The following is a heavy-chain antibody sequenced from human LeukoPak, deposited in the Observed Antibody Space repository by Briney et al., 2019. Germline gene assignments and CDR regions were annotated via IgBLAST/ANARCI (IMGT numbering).Heavy chain of an antibody. CDR1: GFTFSSYA. J-gene: IGHJ6*03. D-gene: IGHD4-11*01. CDR3: ARVLYSNFYYYYYMDV. V-gene: IGHV3-23*01. Sequence: GGSLRLSCAASGFTFSSYAMRWVRQAPGKGLEWVSAISTSGGSTYYADSVKGRFTISRDNSKNTLYLQMNSLRAEDTAVYYCARVLYSNFYYYYYMDVWGKGTTVTVSS. CDR2: ISTSGGST.